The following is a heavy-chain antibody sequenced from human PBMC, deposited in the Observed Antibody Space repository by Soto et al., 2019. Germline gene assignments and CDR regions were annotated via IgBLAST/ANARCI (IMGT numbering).Heavy chain of an antibody. Sequence: QVQLVESGGGVVQPGRSLRLSCAASGFTFSSYGMHWVRQAPGKGLEWVAVIWYDGSNKYYADSVKGRFTISGDNSKNTLYLQMNSLRAEDTAVYYCARDQDSSSFYSYYMDVWGKGTTVTVSS. V-gene: IGHV3-33*01. CDR3: ARDQDSSSFYSYYMDV. D-gene: IGHD6-13*01. CDR1: GFTFSSYG. CDR2: IWYDGSNK. J-gene: IGHJ6*03.